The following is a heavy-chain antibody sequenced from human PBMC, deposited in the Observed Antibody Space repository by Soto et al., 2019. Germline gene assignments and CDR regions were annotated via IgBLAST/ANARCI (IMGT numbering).Heavy chain of an antibody. CDR3: ARHVVPAANYFAY. CDR2: IYYSGST. V-gene: IGHV4-59*08. CDR1: GGSISSYY. D-gene: IGHD2-2*01. J-gene: IGHJ4*02. Sequence: SETLSLTCVVSGGSISSYYWSWIRQPPGKGLEWIGYIYYSGSTNYNPSLKSRVTISVDTSKNQFSLKLSSVSVADTAVYYCARHVVPAANYFAYWGQGTLVTVSS.